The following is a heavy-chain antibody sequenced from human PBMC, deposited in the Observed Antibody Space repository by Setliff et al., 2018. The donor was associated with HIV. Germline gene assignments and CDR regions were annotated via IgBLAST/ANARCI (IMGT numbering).Heavy chain of an antibody. V-gene: IGHV1-2*02. CDR3: ARDPGYKSSWYGAFDI. Sequence: EASVKVSCKASGDAFTDYYIHWVRQAPGQGLEWMGWINPNSGGTNYAQKFQGRVTMTRDTSISTAFMDLSRLRSDDTAVYYSARDPGYKSSWYGAFDIWGQG. D-gene: IGHD6-13*01. CDR1: GDAFTDYY. CDR2: INPNSGGT. J-gene: IGHJ3*02.